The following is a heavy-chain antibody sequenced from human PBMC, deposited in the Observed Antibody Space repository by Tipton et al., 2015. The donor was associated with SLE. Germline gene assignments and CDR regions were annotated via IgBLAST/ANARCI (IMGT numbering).Heavy chain of an antibody. J-gene: IGHJ3*02. CDR1: GFTFGDYA. V-gene: IGHV3-49*03. Sequence: SLRLSCKASGFTFGDYAMSWFRQAPGKGLEWVGFIRSKAYGGTTEYAASVKGRFTISSDDSKSIAYMQMNSLKTEDTAVYSCTRDTYDSSGYYGRAFDIWGHWTMVTVSS. CDR3: TRDTYDSSGYYGRAFDI. D-gene: IGHD3-22*01. CDR2: IRSKAYGGTT.